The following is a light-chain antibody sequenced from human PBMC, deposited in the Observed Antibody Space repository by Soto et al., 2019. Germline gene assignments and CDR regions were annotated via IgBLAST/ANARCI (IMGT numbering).Light chain of an antibody. V-gene: IGLV2-14*02. CDR3: SSYTSSSTLV. CDR1: SSDVGSYNL. CDR2: EGS. Sequence: QSVLTQPASVSGSPGQSITISCTGTSSDVGSYNLVSWYQQHPGKAPKLMIYEGSKRPSGVSNRFSGSKSGNTAPLTISGLQAEDEADYYCSSYTSSSTLVFGGGTKLTVL. J-gene: IGLJ2*01.